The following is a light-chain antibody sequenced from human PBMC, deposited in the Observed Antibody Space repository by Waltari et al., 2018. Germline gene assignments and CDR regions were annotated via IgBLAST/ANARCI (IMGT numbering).Light chain of an antibody. CDR3: SSYTIRSTRV. J-gene: IGLJ2*01. CDR2: DVN. V-gene: IGLV2-14*03. CDR1: SSDVGGYTY. Sequence: ALTQPASVSGSLGQSLTISCTGSSSDVGGYTYVSWYHQHPGKAPKLMIYDVNNRPSGVSNRFSGSKSGNTASLTISGLQAEDEADYYCSSYTIRSTRVFGGGTKVTVL.